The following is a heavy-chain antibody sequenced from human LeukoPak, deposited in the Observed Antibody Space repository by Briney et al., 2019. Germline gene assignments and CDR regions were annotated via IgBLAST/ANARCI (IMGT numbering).Heavy chain of an antibody. D-gene: IGHD3-10*01. CDR3: ARVGRITMVRGSPGWFDP. J-gene: IGHJ5*02. Sequence: PSETLSLTCAVYGGSFSGYYWSWIRQPPGKGLEWIGEINHSGSTNYNPSLKSRVTISVDTSKNQFSLKLSSVTAADTAVYYCARVGRITMVRGSPGWFDPWGQGTLVTVSS. CDR1: GGSFSGYY. V-gene: IGHV4-34*01. CDR2: INHSGST.